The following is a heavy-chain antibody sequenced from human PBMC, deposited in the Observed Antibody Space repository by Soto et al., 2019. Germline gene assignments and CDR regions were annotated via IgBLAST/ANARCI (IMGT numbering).Heavy chain of an antibody. Sequence: ASVKVSCKASGYTFTSYGISWVRQAPGQGLEWMGWTSAYNGNTNYAQKLQGRVTMTTDTSTSTAYMELRSLRSDDTAVYYCARTYYYDSSGYYYFDYWDQGTLVTVSS. CDR3: ARTYYYDSSGYYYFDY. J-gene: IGHJ4*02. D-gene: IGHD3-22*01. CDR2: TSAYNGNT. V-gene: IGHV1-18*04. CDR1: GYTFTSYG.